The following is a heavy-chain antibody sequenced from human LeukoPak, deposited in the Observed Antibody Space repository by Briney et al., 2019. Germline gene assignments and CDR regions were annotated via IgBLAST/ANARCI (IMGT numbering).Heavy chain of an antibody. CDR3: AREHEDAFDI. V-gene: IGHV3-30-3*01. Sequence: SGGSLRLSCAASGFTFSSYAMHWVRQAPGKGLEWVAVISYDGSNKYYADSVKGRFTISRDNSKNTLYLQMNSLRAEDTAVYYCAREHEDAFDIWGQGTMVTVSS. CDR1: GFTFSSYA. J-gene: IGHJ3*02. CDR2: ISYDGSNK.